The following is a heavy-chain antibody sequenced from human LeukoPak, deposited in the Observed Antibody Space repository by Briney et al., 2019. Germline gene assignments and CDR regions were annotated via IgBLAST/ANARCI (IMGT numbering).Heavy chain of an antibody. Sequence: GSSVKVSCRASGGTFSSYAISWVRQAPGQGLEWMGRIIPILGIANYAQKFQGRVTITADKSTSTAYMELSSLRSEDTAVYYCARENGYSSGWYDYWGQGTLVTVSS. D-gene: IGHD6-19*01. CDR2: IIPILGIA. CDR1: GGTFSSYA. CDR3: ARENGYSSGWYDY. V-gene: IGHV1-69*04. J-gene: IGHJ4*02.